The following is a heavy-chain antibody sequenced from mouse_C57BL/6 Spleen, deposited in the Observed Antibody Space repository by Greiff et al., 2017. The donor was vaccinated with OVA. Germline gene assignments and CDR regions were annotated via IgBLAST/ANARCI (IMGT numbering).Heavy chain of an antibody. J-gene: IGHJ4*01. CDR1: GYTFTDYY. CDR2: INPNNGGT. V-gene: IGHV1-26*01. Sequence: EVQLQQSGPELVKPGASVKISCKASGYTFTDYYMNWVKQSHGKSLEWIGDINPNNGGTSYNQKFKGKATLTVDKSSSTAYMELRSLTSEDSAVYDCASATWDYYAMDYWGQGTSVTVSA. CDR3: ASATWDYYAMDY. D-gene: IGHD4-1*01.